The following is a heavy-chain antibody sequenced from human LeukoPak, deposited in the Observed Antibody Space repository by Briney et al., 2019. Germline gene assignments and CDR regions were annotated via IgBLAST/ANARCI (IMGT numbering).Heavy chain of an antibody. CDR2: VFSSGIT. V-gene: IGHV4-4*07. CDR1: GGSISGSY. J-gene: IGHJ4*02. CDR3: ARGPGGASSEAWDF. Sequence: PSETLSLTCTVSGGSISGSYWSWIRQPAGKGLEYIGRVFSSGITNYSPSFASRVTMSVDTSNSQFSLYLRSMTAADTAVYFCARGPGGASSEAWDFWGQGALVTVSS. D-gene: IGHD4/OR15-4a*01.